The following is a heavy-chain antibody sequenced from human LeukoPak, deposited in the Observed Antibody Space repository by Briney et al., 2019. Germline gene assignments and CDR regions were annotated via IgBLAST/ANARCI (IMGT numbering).Heavy chain of an antibody. CDR3: ARGIQLWTPPYYYYYGMDV. D-gene: IGHD5-18*01. CDR1: GGSVTSTNW. Sequence: SETLSLTCGVSGGSVTSTNWWTWVRQPPGKGLEWIGEVHLDGRTNYNPSLKSRLTISVDLSENHISLKLTSVTAADTAVYYCARGIQLWTPPYYYYYGMDVWGQGTTVTVSS. V-gene: IGHV4-4*02. CDR2: VHLDGRT. J-gene: IGHJ6*02.